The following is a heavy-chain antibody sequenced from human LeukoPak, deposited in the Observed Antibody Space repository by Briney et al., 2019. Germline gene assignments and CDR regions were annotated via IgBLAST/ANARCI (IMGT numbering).Heavy chain of an antibody. D-gene: IGHD5-18*01. CDR3: ARGARGYRDHDY. V-gene: IGHV3-53*01. CDR2: IYSGGST. Sequence: GGSLRLSCAASGFTVSSDYISWVRQAPGKGLEWVSVIYSGGSTYYADSVKGRFTISRDKSKNTVYLQMNSLRAEDTAVYYCARGARGYRDHDYWGQGTLVTVSS. CDR1: GFTVSSDY. J-gene: IGHJ4*02.